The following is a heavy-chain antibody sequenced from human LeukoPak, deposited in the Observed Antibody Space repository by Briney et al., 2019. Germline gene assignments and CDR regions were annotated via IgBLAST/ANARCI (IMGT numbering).Heavy chain of an antibody. Sequence: GESLKISCKGSGYSFSRYWIAWVRQVPGRGLEWMAIIYPGDSDTKYSPSFQGQVTISADRSISTAYLQWSSLKASDVAMYYCVRRGGNEFDYWGQGTLVTVSS. CDR3: VRRGGNEFDY. CDR2: IYPGDSDT. V-gene: IGHV5-51*01. CDR1: GYSFSRYW. D-gene: IGHD6-25*01. J-gene: IGHJ4*02.